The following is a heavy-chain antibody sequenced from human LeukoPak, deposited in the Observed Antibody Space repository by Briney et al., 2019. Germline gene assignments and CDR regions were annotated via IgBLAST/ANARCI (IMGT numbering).Heavy chain of an antibody. V-gene: IGHV3-53*01. CDR2: IYSGGST. CDR3: ARGIVGATTFYFDY. Sequence: GGSLRLSCAASGFTVSSNYMSWVRQAPGTGLEWVSVIYSGGSTYYADSVKGRFTISRDNSKNTLYLQMNSLRAEDTAVYYCARGIVGATTFYFDYWGQGTLVTVSS. J-gene: IGHJ4*02. D-gene: IGHD1-26*01. CDR1: GFTVSSNY.